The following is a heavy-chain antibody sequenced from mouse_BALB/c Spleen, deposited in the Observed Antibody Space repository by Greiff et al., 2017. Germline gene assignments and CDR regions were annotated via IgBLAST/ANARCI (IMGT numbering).Heavy chain of an antibody. CDR1: GYTFTSYW. V-gene: IGHV1-69*02. CDR3: TRGTTVVYFDY. Sequence: VKLQQPGAELVRPGASVKLSCKASGYTFTSYWINWVKQRPGQGLEWIGNIYPSDSYTNYNQKFKDKATLTVDKSSSTAYMQLSSPTSEDSAVYYCTRGTTVVYFDYWGQGTTLTVSS. J-gene: IGHJ2*01. D-gene: IGHD1-1*01. CDR2: IYPSDSYT.